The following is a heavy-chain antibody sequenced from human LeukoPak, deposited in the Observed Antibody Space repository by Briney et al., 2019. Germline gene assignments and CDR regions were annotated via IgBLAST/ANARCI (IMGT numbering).Heavy chain of an antibody. CDR2: INPSGGST. CDR3: ARSTYYYGSGGSNWFDP. Sequence: ASVKVSCKASGYTFTSYYMHWVRQAPGQGLEWMGIINPSGGSTSYAQKFQGRVTMTRDTSTSTVYMELSSLRSEDTAVYYCARSTYYYGSGGSNWFDPWGQGTLVTVSS. CDR1: GYTFTSYY. V-gene: IGHV1-46*01. J-gene: IGHJ5*02. D-gene: IGHD3-10*01.